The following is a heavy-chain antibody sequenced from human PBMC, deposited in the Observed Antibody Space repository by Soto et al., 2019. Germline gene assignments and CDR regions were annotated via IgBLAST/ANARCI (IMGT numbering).Heavy chain of an antibody. Sequence: KSGGSLRLSCAASGFTFSNAWMSWVRQAPGKGLEWVGRIKSKTDGGTTDYAAPVKGRFTISRDDSKNTLYLQMNSLKTEDTAVYYCTTDIVVVPAATPVWGQGTTVTVSS. CDR3: TTDIVVVPAATPV. CDR1: GFTFSNAW. D-gene: IGHD2-2*01. CDR2: IKSKTDGGTT. J-gene: IGHJ6*02. V-gene: IGHV3-15*01.